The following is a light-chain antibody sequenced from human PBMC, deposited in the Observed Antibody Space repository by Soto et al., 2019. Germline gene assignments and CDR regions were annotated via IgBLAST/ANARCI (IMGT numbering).Light chain of an antibody. J-gene: IGKJ4*01. CDR2: DAS. CDR3: QQFHNWPLT. Sequence: EIVMTQSPATLSVSPGERATLSCRASQSVSSNLAWYQQKPGQAPRLLIYDASTRATGIPARFSGSGSEAEFTLTISSLQSEDFAVYYCQQFHNWPLTFGGGTKVDIK. CDR1: QSVSSN. V-gene: IGKV3D-15*01.